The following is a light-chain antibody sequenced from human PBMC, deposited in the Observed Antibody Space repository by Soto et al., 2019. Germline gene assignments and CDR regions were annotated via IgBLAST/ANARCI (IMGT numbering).Light chain of an antibody. V-gene: IGLV2-14*03. CDR3: CSYASSTIYV. CDR1: SSDVGCYNF. CDR2: DVP. J-gene: IGLJ1*01. Sequence: QSALTQPASLSGSPGQSITISCTGTSSDVGCYNFVSWYQQLPGNAPKLLIHDVPLRPSGVSDRFSGSKSGTTASLTISGLQAEYEADYYCCSYASSTIYVFGTGTKLTVL.